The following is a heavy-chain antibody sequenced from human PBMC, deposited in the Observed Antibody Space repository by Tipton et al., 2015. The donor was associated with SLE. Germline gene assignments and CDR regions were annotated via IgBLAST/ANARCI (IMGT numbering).Heavy chain of an antibody. Sequence: TLSLTCTVSGGSISSDGYYWTWIRQPAGKGLEWIGHIYTGGSTSYNSSLNSRVTMSIDTSRNQFSLKLSSVTAADTAVYYCVRHHGGNSYYSYYYLDVWGKGTTVTVS. J-gene: IGHJ6*03. CDR2: IYTGGST. D-gene: IGHD4-23*01. CDR3: VRHHGGNSYYSYYYLDV. V-gene: IGHV4-61*09. CDR1: GGSISSDGYY.